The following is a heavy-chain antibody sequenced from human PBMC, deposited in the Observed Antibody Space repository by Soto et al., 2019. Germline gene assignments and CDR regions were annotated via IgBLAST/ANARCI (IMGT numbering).Heavy chain of an antibody. J-gene: IGHJ5*02. CDR2: IKPDGSEQ. D-gene: IGHD6-13*01. V-gene: IGHV3-7*01. Sequence: GGSLRLSCAASGFTFSDNWMNWVRQAPGKGLEWVATIKPDGSEQDYVEFVKGRFTISRDNAKNSLYLQMNSLRAEDTAVYYCATVPWTAAASWGQGTLVTVSS. CDR1: GFTFSDNW. CDR3: ATVPWTAAAS.